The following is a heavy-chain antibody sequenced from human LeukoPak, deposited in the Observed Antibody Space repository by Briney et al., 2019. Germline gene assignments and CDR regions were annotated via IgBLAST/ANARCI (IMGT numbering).Heavy chain of an antibody. Sequence: ASVKVSCKASGYTFTDYFLHWVRQAPGQGLEWMGWINPNSGGTIYAQKFQARVTMTTDTSISTAYMELSRLTSDDTAVYYRAKGVPLGGAVAGRFGSWGQGALVTVSS. CDR2: INPNSGGT. CDR1: GYTFTDYF. V-gene: IGHV1-2*02. D-gene: IGHD6-19*01. J-gene: IGHJ4*02. CDR3: AKGVPLGGAVAGRFGS.